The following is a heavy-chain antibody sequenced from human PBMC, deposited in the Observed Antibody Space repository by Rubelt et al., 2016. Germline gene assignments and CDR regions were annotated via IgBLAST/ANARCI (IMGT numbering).Heavy chain of an antibody. V-gene: IGHV1-18*01. J-gene: IGHJ5*02. CDR1: GYTFTSYG. Sequence: QVQLVQSGAEVKKPGASVKVSCKASGYTFTSYGISWVRQAPGQGLEWMGWISAYNGNTNYAQKLQGRVTMTTSTSTSTAYMELRGLGSEDTAVYYCGRVSGTTNDWCDPWGQGTLVTVSS. D-gene: IGHD1-1*01. CDR2: ISAYNGNT. CDR3: GRVSGTTNDWCDP.